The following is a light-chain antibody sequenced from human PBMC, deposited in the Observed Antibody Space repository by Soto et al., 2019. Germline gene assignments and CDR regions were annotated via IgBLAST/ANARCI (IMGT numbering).Light chain of an antibody. V-gene: IGLV4-69*01. CDR2: LATDGSH. CDR1: SEHSNYA. CDR3: QTWGTGGGV. J-gene: IGLJ7*01. Sequence: QPVLTQSPSASASLGASVKLTCTLSSEHSNYAIAWYQQQPEKGPRYLMKLATDGSHTKGDGIPDRFSGSSSGAERYLTISSLQSEDEADYYCQTWGTGGGVFGRGTQLTVL.